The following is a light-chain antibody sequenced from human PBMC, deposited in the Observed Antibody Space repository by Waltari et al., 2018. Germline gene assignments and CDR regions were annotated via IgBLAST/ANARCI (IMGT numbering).Light chain of an antibody. V-gene: IGLV1-47*01. J-gene: IGLJ2*01. CDR2: KDG. CDR3: AAWDDTVKSVL. Sequence: PGTAPKVLIDKDGRRPSGVPYRCSASKSGTSASLAISGLRSDDEADYYCAAWDDTVKSVLFGGGTKLTVL.